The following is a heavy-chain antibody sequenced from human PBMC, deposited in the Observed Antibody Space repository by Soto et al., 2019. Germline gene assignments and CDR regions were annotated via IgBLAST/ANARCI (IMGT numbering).Heavy chain of an antibody. CDR2: IIIAGGGT. CDR3: AAELYSGGRCCSFDI. CDR1: GIIFSNSA. J-gene: IGHJ3*02. Sequence: GASVKVSCQTSGIIFSNSAVQWVRQARGQRLEWLGYIIIAGGGTKYSQNLQGKITITRDMSTNTAYMQLTSLRSEDTAIYYCAAELYSGGRCCSFDIWGQGTMVTVSS. D-gene: IGHD2-15*01. V-gene: IGHV1-58*01.